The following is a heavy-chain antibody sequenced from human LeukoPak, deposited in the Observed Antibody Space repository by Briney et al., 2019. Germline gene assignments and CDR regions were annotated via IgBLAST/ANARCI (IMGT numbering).Heavy chain of an antibody. J-gene: IGHJ4*02. CDR2: IYYSGST. CDR3: ATRTTAAGYFDY. D-gene: IGHD6-13*01. V-gene: IGHV4-59*12. Sequence: SETLSLTCTVSGGSISSYYWSWIRQPPGKGLEWIGYIYYSGSTNYNPSLKSRVTISVDTSKNQFSLKLDSVTAADTAVYYCATRTTAAGYFDYWGQGTPVTVSS. CDR1: GGSISSYY.